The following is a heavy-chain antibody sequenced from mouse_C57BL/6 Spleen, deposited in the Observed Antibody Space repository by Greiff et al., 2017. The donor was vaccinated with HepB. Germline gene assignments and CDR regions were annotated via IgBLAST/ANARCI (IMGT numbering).Heavy chain of an antibody. V-gene: IGHV1-7*01. CDR1: GYTFTSYW. J-gene: IGHJ4*01. Sequence: VQLQQSGAELAKPGASVKLSCKASGYTFTSYWMHWVKQRPGQGLEWIGYINPSSGYNKYNQKLKDKGTLTADKSSSTASMQLSSLTYEDAAVYYSAWGYYGSPYAMDHWGQGASVTVSS. CDR3: AWGYYGSPYAMDH. D-gene: IGHD1-1*01. CDR2: INPSSGYN.